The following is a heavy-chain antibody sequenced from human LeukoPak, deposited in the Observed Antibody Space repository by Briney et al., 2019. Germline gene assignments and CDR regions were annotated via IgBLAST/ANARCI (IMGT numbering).Heavy chain of an antibody. CDR1: GFTVSSSH. V-gene: IGHV3-53*01. CDR2: IYRGGST. D-gene: IGHD4-17*01. Sequence: HPGGSLRLSCAASGFTVSSSHMSWVRQAPGKGLEWVSVIYRGGSTYYADSVKGRFTISRDNSKNTLYLQMNSLRAEDTAVYYCARVQTTSVYYYGMDVWGQGTTVTVSS. CDR3: ARVQTTSVYYYGMDV. J-gene: IGHJ6*02.